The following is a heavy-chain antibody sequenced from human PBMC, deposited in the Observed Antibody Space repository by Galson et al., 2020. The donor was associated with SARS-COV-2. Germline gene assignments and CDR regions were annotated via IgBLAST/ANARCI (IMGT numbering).Heavy chain of an antibody. D-gene: IGHD5-12*01. CDR3: ARDQDGYNDF. J-gene: IGHJ4*02. CDR1: GFTFSRFW. Sequence: GEYLKISCAASGFTFSRFWMSWVRQAPGKGLEWVANIKQDGSDRYYGDSVKGRFTISSDNAKNSLYLQMNSLRAEDTAVYYCARDQDGYNDFWGQGTLGTVSS. CDR2: IKQDGSDR. V-gene: IGHV3-7*01.